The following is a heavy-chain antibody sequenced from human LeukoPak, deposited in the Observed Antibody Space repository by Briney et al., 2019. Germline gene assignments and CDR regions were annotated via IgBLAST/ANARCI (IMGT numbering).Heavy chain of an antibody. V-gene: IGHV3-21*01. Sequence: VGSLRLSCAASGFTFSSYSMNWVRQAPGKGLEWVSSISSSSSYIYYADSVKGRFTISRDNAKNSLYLQMNSLRAEDTAVYYCARDPYSSSSGAGDYWGQGTLVTVSS. CDR1: GFTFSSYS. CDR2: ISSSSSYI. J-gene: IGHJ4*02. CDR3: ARDPYSSSSGAGDY. D-gene: IGHD6-6*01.